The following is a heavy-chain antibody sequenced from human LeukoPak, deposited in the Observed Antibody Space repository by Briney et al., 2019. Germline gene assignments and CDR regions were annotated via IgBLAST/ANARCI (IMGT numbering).Heavy chain of an antibody. CDR3: ARCGTRGYCRDAFGI. J-gene: IGHJ3*02. D-gene: IGHD2-8*02. V-gene: IGHV3-7*01. Sequence: PGGSLRLSCAASGFTFSSYRMSWVRQAPGKGLEWVSNIKQDGSEKHYVDSVRGRFTISRDNAENSVYLLRNSLRAEDTAVSYCARCGTRGYCRDAFGIWGQGTMIAVSS. CDR2: IKQDGSEK. CDR1: GFTFSSYR.